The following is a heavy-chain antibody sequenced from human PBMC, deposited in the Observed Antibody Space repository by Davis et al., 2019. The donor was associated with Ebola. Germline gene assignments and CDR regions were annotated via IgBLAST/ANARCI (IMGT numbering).Heavy chain of an antibody. CDR3: ARMRVVPAAIGYYYYGMDV. CDR2: INHSGST. V-gene: IGHV4-34*01. CDR1: GGSFSGYY. Sequence: ETLSLTCAVYGGSFSGYYWSWIRQPPGKGLEWIGEINHSGSTNYNPSLKSRVTISVDTSKNQFSLKLSSVTAADTAVYYCARMRVVPAAIGYYYYGMDVWGQGTTVTVSS. J-gene: IGHJ6*02. D-gene: IGHD2-2*02.